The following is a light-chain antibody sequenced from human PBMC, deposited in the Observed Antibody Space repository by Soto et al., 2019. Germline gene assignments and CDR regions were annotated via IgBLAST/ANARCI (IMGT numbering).Light chain of an antibody. CDR3: SSYAGSNNLGV. Sequence: QSVLTQPPSASGSPGQSVTISCTGTSSDVGGYNYVSWYQQHPGKAPKLMIYEVSKRPSGVPDRFSGSKSGNTASLTVSGLQAEDEADYYCSSYAGSNNLGVFGGGT. CDR2: EVS. V-gene: IGLV2-8*01. J-gene: IGLJ2*01. CDR1: SSDVGGYNY.